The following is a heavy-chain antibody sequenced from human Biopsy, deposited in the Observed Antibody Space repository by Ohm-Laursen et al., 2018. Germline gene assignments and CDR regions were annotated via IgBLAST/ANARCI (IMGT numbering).Heavy chain of an antibody. D-gene: IGHD3-22*01. V-gene: IGHV1-46*01. Sequence: SSVKVSCKASGYTFTAYYLHWVRQAPGQGLEWVGRINPNNDNTVYAQRFQGRVTMTKDTSTSTVYMDLNSLTFDDSAVYYCARGPRGLVAITATAYYFDLWGQGSLVTVSS. J-gene: IGHJ4*02. CDR1: GYTFTAYY. CDR2: INPNNDNT. CDR3: ARGPRGLVAITATAYYFDL.